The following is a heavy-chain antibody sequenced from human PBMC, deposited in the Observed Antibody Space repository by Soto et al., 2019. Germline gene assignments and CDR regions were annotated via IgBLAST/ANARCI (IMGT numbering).Heavy chain of an antibody. J-gene: IGHJ4*02. CDR1: GGSFSGYY. CDR3: ARGYGRNFDY. CDR2: INHSGST. V-gene: IGHV4-34*01. Sequence: QVQLQQWGAGLLKPSETLSLTCAVYGGSFSGYYWSWIRQPPGKGLEWIGEINHSGSTNYNPSLXMXXXIXLATSKTQFSLKLRSVTAADTAVDYCARGYGRNFDYWGQGTLVTVSS. D-gene: IGHD3-10*01.